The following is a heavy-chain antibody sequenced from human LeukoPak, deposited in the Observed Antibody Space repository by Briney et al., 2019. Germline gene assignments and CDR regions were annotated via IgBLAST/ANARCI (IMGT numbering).Heavy chain of an antibody. D-gene: IGHD3/OR15-3a*01. CDR1: GFTCSRHN. J-gene: IGHJ4*02. CDR3: ARNWTNYFDY. V-gene: IGHV3-21*01. Sequence: PGGSLRLSCAASGFTCSRHNMNWVRQAPGKGLEWVSSISSSSSYIYYADSVKGRFTISRDNARNSLYLQMNSLRAEDTAVYYCARNWTNYFDYWGQGTLVTVSS. CDR2: ISSSSSYI.